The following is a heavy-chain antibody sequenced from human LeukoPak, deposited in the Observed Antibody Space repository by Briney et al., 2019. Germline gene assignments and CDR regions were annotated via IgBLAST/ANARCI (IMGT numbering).Heavy chain of an antibody. D-gene: IGHD4-23*01. V-gene: IGHV3-74*01. CDR3: ARHFDGKGSFDF. CDR2: ISSDGSDT. CDR1: GFKFASRW. Sequence: GGSLRLSCAASGFKFASRWMHRVRQVPGKSLVWVSRISSDGSDTTYADSVKGRFTISRDNVKKIVYLQMRSLRVEDTAVYYCARHFDGKGSFDFWGQGPLVTVSS. J-gene: IGHJ5*01.